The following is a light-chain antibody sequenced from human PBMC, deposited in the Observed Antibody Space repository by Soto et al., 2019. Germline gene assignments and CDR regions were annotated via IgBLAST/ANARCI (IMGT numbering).Light chain of an antibody. CDR1: QSVSSSY. V-gene: IGKV3-20*01. CDR2: GAC. Sequence: ELVLTKSPGTLSLSPAEGATLCCMSSQSVSSSYLACYQQKPAQSPGLLICGACSSASGIPDRFSGSGSGTDFTLTISRLEPQDFAVYYCQQYGRSPLTFGEGTKVDIK. J-gene: IGKJ1*01. CDR3: QQYGRSPLT.